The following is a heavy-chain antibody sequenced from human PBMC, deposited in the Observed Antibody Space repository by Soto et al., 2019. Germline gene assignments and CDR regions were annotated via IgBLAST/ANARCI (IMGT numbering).Heavy chain of an antibody. CDR2: INPTSGGT. CDR1: GYPFTGYY. CDR3: ARGYYDSSGYPPTW. J-gene: IGHJ4*02. Sequence: GSVEVFCKASGYPFTGYYMHLVRQAPGQGLEWMGWINPTSGGTNYAQKFQGRVTMTRDTSISTAYMELSRLTSDDTAVYYCARGYYDSSGYPPTWWGQGTMVTVSS. D-gene: IGHD3-22*01. V-gene: IGHV1-2*02.